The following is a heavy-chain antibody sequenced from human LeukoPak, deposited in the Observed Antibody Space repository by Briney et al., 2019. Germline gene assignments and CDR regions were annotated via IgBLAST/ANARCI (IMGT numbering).Heavy chain of an antibody. CDR1: GYSFTSYW. J-gene: IGHJ3*02. CDR2: IYPGDSDT. V-gene: IGHV5-51*01. Sequence: GESLKISCKGSGYSFTSYWIGWVRQMPGKGLEWMGIIYPGDSDTRYSPSFQGQVTISADKSISTAYLQWSSLKASDTAMYYCARGEGTTVTPGAFDIWGQGTMVTVSS. CDR3: ARGEGTTVTPGAFDI. D-gene: IGHD4-17*01.